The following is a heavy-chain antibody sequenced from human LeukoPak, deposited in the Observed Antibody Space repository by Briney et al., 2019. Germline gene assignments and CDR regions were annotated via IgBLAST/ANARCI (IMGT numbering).Heavy chain of an antibody. J-gene: IGHJ6*02. D-gene: IGHD3-22*01. CDR2: ISSDGSKE. CDR3: AKDRYYYDSSGYYFGRVEWYYYYYGMDV. V-gene: IGHV3-30*18. Sequence: PGGSLRLSCAASGFAFNTFGIHWVRQAPGKGLEWVAVISSDGSKEYYGDSVKGRFTISRDNSKNTLYLQMNSLRAEDTAVYYCAKDRYYYDSSGYYFGRVEWYYYYYGMDVWGQGTTVTVSS. CDR1: GFAFNTFG.